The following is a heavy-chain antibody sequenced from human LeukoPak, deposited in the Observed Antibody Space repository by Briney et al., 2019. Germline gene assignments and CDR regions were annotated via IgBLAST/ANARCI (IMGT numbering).Heavy chain of an antibody. V-gene: IGHV3-74*01. CDR2: INSDGSST. D-gene: IGHD3-10*01. CDR3: AGGSGSYSYFDY. J-gene: IGHJ4*02. Sequence: PGGSLRLSCVAPGFTFSSYWMHCVRQAPGKGLVWVSRINSDGSSTSYADSVKGRFTISRDNAKNTLYLQMNSLRAEDTAVYYCAGGSGSYSYFDYWGQGTLVTVSS. CDR1: GFTFSSYW.